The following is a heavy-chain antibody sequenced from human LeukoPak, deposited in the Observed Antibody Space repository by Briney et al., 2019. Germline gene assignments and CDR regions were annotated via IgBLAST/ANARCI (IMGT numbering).Heavy chain of an antibody. CDR2: INHSGST. CDR3: ARATTVVSLESYFQH. J-gene: IGHJ1*01. Sequence: SETLSLTCAVYGGSFSGYYWSWIRLPPGKGLEWIGEINHSGSTNYNPSLKSRVTISVDTSKSQFSLKLSSVTAADTAVYYCARATTVVSLESYFQHWGQGTLVTVSS. CDR1: GGSFSGYY. V-gene: IGHV4-34*01. D-gene: IGHD4-23*01.